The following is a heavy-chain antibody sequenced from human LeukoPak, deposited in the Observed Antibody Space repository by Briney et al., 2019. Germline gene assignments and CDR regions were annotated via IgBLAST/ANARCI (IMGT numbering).Heavy chain of an antibody. CDR1: GFTFSNSA. Sequence: PGGSLRLSCAASGFTFSNSAMSWVRQVPGKGLEWVSSIDYDSSHIYYAASVRGRFAISRDNARNSVYLQMNSLRVEDTAVYYCARDPLRYLRVGHYDYWGQGTLVAVSS. CDR2: IDYDSSHI. V-gene: IGHV3-21*01. J-gene: IGHJ4*02. CDR3: ARDPLRYLRVGHYDY. D-gene: IGHD3-9*01.